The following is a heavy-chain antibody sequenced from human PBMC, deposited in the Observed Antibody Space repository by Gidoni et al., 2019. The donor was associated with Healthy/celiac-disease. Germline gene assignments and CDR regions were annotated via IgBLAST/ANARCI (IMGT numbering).Heavy chain of an antibody. D-gene: IGHD3-3*01. J-gene: IGHJ5*02. CDR3: ARSSDFWSDLNWFDP. V-gene: IGHV4-39*01. Sequence: QLQLQESGPGLVKPSETLSLTCTVSGGSISSSSYYWGWIRQPPGKGLEWIGSIYYSGSTYYNPSLKSRVTISVDTSKNQFSLKLSSVTAADTAVYYCARSSDFWSDLNWFDPWGQGTLVTVSS. CDR1: GGSISSSSYY. CDR2: IYYSGST.